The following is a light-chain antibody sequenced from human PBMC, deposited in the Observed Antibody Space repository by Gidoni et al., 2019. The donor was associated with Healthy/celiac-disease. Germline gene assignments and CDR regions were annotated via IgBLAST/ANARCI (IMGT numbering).Light chain of an antibody. Sequence: EIVLTQSPATLSLSPGESATLPCRASQSVSSYLAGYQQTPGQAPRLLIYDASNRATGIPARCSGSGSGTDFTLTISSLEPEDFAVYYCQQRSNWPPGLTFXGXTKVEIK. CDR1: QSVSSY. V-gene: IGKV3-11*01. CDR2: DAS. J-gene: IGKJ4*01. CDR3: QQRSNWPPGLT.